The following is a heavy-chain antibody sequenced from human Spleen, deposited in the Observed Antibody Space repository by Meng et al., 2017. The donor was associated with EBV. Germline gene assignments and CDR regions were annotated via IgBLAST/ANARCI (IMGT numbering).Heavy chain of an antibody. CDR1: GESVSTDSAA. D-gene: IGHD3-9*01. CDR3: ARDRGWPLVEWIDP. Sequence: VSLQQPSPSLGKHAHTHSLILYSSGESVSTDSAAWNWIRQSPSRGLEWLGRTYYRSKWYSDYAVSVKSRITINADTSKNQFSLQIKSVTSEDTSVYFCARDRGWPLVEWIDPWGQGTLVTVSS. J-gene: IGHJ5*02. V-gene: IGHV6-1*01. CDR2: TYYRSKWYS.